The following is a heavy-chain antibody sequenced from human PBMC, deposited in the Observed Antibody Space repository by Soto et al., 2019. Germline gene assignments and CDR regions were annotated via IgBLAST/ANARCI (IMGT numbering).Heavy chain of an antibody. V-gene: IGHV3-33*01. Sequence: HPGGSLRLSCAASGFTFSSYGMHWVRQAPGKGLEWVAVIWYDGSNKYNADSVKGRFTISRDNSKNTLYLQMNSLRAEDTAVYYCAREFWSGPFDYWGQGTLVTVSS. CDR3: AREFWSGPFDY. CDR1: GFTFSSYG. CDR2: IWYDGSNK. D-gene: IGHD3-3*01. J-gene: IGHJ4*02.